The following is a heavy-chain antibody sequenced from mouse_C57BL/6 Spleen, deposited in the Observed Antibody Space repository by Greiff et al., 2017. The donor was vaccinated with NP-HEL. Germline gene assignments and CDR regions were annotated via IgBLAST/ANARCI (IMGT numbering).Heavy chain of an antibody. CDR3: ARWATHFDY. J-gene: IGHJ2*01. D-gene: IGHD3-1*01. Sequence: VQLQQPGAELVRPGTSVKLSCKASGYTFTSYWMHWVKQRPGQGLEWIGVIDPSDSYTNYNQKFKGKATLTVDTSSSTAYMQLSSLTSEDSAVYYCARWATHFDYWGQGTTLTVSS. CDR1: GYTFTSYW. V-gene: IGHV1-59*01. CDR2: IDPSDSYT.